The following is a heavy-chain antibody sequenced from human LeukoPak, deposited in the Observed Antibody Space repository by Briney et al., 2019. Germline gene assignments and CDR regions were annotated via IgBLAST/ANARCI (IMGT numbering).Heavy chain of an antibody. Sequence: PGGSLRLSCAASGFTVNSNYMSWVCQAPGKGLEWVSAIYSVGSTYYADSVKGRFTISRDNSKNTVYLQMNSLRAEDTAVYYCARDSYGGNSDYYYGMDVWGQGTTVTVSS. V-gene: IGHV3-53*01. CDR3: ARDSYGGNSDYYYGMDV. CDR2: IYSVGST. CDR1: GFTVNSNY. D-gene: IGHD4-23*01. J-gene: IGHJ6*02.